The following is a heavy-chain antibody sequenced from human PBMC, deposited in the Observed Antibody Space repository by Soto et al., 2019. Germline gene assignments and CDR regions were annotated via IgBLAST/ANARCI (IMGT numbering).Heavy chain of an antibody. CDR2: IWYDGSNK. CDR3: ARVVTPYYYDSSGYYTGPLDY. D-gene: IGHD3-22*01. Sequence: GGSLRLSCAASGFTFSSYGMHWVRQAPGKGLERVAVIWYDGSNKYYADSVKGRFTISRDNSKNTLYLQMNSLRAEDTAVYYCARVVTPYYYDSSGYYTGPLDYWGQGTLVTV. J-gene: IGHJ4*02. CDR1: GFTFSSYG. V-gene: IGHV3-33*01.